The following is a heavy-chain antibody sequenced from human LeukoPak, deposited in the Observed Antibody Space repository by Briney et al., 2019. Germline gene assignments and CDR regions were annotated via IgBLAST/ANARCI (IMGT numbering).Heavy chain of an antibody. Sequence: SETLSLTCTVSGGSISSYYWSWIRQPPGKGLEWIGYIHYSGSTNYNPPLKSRLTISVDTSKNQFSLNLSSVTAADTALYYCARDPGYNVYDHDVNAFDIWGQGTMVTVSS. CDR2: IHYSGST. J-gene: IGHJ3*02. V-gene: IGHV4-59*12. D-gene: IGHD5/OR15-5a*01. CDR3: ARDPGYNVYDHDVNAFDI. CDR1: GGSISSYY.